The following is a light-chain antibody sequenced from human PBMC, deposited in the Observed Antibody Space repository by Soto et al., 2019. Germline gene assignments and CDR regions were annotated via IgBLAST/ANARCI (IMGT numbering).Light chain of an antibody. CDR2: AAS. V-gene: IGKV1-27*01. CDR3: QTYDKAPWT. Sequence: IQLTQSPSSMSASVGDRVTISCRASQGIGFYLAWYQQKPGNAPKLLIYAASTLQSGVPSRFSASGSGTDFILTISALQSEDVGTYFCQTYDKAPWTFGPGTKVDIK. CDR1: QGIGFY. J-gene: IGKJ1*01.